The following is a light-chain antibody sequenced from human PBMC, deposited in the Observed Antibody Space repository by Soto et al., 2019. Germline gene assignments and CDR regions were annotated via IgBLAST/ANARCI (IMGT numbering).Light chain of an antibody. CDR2: GAS. V-gene: IGKV3-15*01. J-gene: IGKJ1*01. CDR3: QQCNSYPWT. Sequence: EIVMTQSPATLSVSPGERATLSCRASQSVSSNLAWYQQKPGQAPRLLIYGASTRATGIPARFSGSGSGTEFTLTISSLQPDDFATYYCQQCNSYPWTFGQGTKVDNK. CDR1: QSVSSN.